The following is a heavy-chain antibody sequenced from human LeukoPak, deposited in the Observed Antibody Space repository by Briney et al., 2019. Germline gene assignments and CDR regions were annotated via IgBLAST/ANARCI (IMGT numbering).Heavy chain of an antibody. V-gene: IGHV3-23*01. J-gene: IGHJ4*02. CDR3: VYDSSGYYVMDY. Sequence: PGGSLRLSCAASGFTFSSYAMSWVRQAPGKGLEWVSAISGSGGSTSYADSVKGRFTISRDNSKNTLYLQMNSLRAEDTAVYYCVYDSSGYYVMDYWGQGTQVTVSS. CDR1: GFTFSSYA. CDR2: ISGSGGST. D-gene: IGHD3-22*01.